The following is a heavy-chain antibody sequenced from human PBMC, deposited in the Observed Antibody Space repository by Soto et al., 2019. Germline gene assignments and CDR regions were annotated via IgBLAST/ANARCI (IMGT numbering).Heavy chain of an antibody. V-gene: IGHV3-23*01. CDR3: AKDGLSDSPSAIDY. J-gene: IGHJ4*02. D-gene: IGHD6-13*01. CDR2: IGGSGRKT. CDR1: GFTFTKSG. Sequence: LRLSCAASGFTFTKSGMSWVRQAPGKGLEWVAGIGGSGRKTYYADSVKGRFSISRDNSKNSLFLQMNSLSADDTAIYYCAKDGLSDSPSAIDYWGLGTLVTVSS.